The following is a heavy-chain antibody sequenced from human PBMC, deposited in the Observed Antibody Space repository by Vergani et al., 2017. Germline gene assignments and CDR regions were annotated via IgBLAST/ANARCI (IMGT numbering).Heavy chain of an antibody. D-gene: IGHD1-26*01. CDR3: AKKSLGASLDY. CDR2: ISYDGSNK. CDR1: GFTFSSYG. Sequence: QVQLVESGGGVVQPGRSLRLSCAASGFTFSSYGMHWVRQAPGKGLEWVAVISYDGSNKYYADSVKGRFTISRDNSKNTLYLQMNSLRAEDTAVYYCAKKSLGASLDYWGQGTLVTVSS. V-gene: IGHV3-30*18. J-gene: IGHJ4*02.